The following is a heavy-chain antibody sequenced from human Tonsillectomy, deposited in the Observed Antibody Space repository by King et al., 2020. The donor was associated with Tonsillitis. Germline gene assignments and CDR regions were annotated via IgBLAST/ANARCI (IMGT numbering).Heavy chain of an antibody. CDR2: IDWDGDK. V-gene: IGHV2-70*11. J-gene: IGHJ4*02. Sequence: VTLKESGPALVKPTQTLTLTCTFSGFSLGTSGMCVHWIRQRPGKALEWLGRIDWDGDKYYTTSLKTRLTISRDSAKDQVVLTMTNVDPVDTATYYCARTPYNTAGDYLDFWGQGTLVTVSS. CDR3: ARTPYNTAGDYLDF. CDR1: GFSLGTSGMC. D-gene: IGHD5-18*01.